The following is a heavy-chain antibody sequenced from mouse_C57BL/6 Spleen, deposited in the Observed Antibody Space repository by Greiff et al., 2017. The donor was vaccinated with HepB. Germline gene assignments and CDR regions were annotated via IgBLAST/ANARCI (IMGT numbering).Heavy chain of an antibody. V-gene: IGHV1-50*01. D-gene: IGHD2-4*01. J-gene: IGHJ4*01. Sequence: KPGQGLEWIGEIDPSDSYTNYNQKFKGKATLTVDTSSSTAYMQLSSLTSEDSAVYYCARGDYPYAMDYWGQGTSVTVSS. CDR2: IDPSDSYT. CDR3: ARGDYPYAMDY.